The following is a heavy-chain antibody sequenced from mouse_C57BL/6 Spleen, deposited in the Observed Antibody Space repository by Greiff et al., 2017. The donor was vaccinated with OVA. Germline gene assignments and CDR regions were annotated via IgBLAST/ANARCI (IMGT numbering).Heavy chain of an antibody. J-gene: IGHJ1*03. Sequence: DVKLVESGPVLVKPGASVKMSCKASGYTFTDYYMNWVKQSHGKSLEWIGVINPYNGGTSYNQKFKGKATLTVDKSSSTAYMELNSLTSEDSAVYYCARVITTVVATGYFDVWGTGTTVTVSS. CDR2: INPYNGGT. V-gene: IGHV1-19*01. D-gene: IGHD1-1*01. CDR1: GYTFTDYY. CDR3: ARVITTVVATGYFDV.